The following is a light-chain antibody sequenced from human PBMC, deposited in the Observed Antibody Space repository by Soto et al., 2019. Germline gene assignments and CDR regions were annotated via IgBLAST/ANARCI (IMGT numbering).Light chain of an antibody. CDR3: QQYGSSIT. Sequence: EIVLTQSPGTLSLPPGERATLSCRASQSVSSSYLAWYQQKPGQAPRLLIYGASSRATGIPDRFSGSGSGTDFTLTISRLEPEDFAVYYCQQYGSSITVGGGTKVDIK. CDR1: QSVSSSY. V-gene: IGKV3-20*01. CDR2: GAS. J-gene: IGKJ4*01.